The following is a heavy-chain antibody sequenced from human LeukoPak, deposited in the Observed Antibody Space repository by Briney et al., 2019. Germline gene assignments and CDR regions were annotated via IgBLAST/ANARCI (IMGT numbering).Heavy chain of an antibody. V-gene: IGHV4-59*01. CDR1: GGSISSYY. Sequence: SETLSLTCTVSGGSISSYYWSWIRQPPGKGLEWIGYIYYSGSTNYNPSLKSRVTISVDTSKNQFSLKLSSVTAADTAVYYCAREVAEYCSSTSCQYYYYMDVWGKGTTVTISS. J-gene: IGHJ6*03. CDR3: AREVAEYCSSTSCQYYYYMDV. D-gene: IGHD2-2*01. CDR2: IYYSGST.